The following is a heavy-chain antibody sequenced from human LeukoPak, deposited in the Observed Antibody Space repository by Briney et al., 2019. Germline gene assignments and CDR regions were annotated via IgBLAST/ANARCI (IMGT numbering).Heavy chain of an antibody. CDR2: ISGSGGST. V-gene: IGHV3-23*01. J-gene: IGHJ4*02. Sequence: PGGSLRLSCAASGFTFSSYAMSWVRQAPGKGVEWVSSISGSGGSTYYADSVKGRFTISRDNSKNALYLQMNGPRAEDTSVYYCAKDLRGANWNLGYWGQRTLVTVAT. D-gene: IGHD1-20*01. CDR1: GFTFSSYA. CDR3: AKDLRGANWNLGY.